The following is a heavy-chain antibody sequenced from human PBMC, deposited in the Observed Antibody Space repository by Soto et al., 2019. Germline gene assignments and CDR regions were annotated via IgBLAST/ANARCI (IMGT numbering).Heavy chain of an antibody. D-gene: IGHD2-2*01. CDR3: AAPGGYCSSTSCLGY. J-gene: IGHJ4*02. Sequence: SETLSLTCTVSGGSISSYYWSWIRQPPGKGLEWIGYIYYSGSTNYNPSLKSRVTISVDTSKNQFSLKLSSVTTADTAVYYCAAPGGYCSSTSCLGYWGQGTLVTVSS. V-gene: IGHV4-59*12. CDR1: GGSISSYY. CDR2: IYYSGST.